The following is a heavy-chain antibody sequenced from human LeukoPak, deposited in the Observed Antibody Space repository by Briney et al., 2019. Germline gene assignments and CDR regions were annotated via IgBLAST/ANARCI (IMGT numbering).Heavy chain of an antibody. CDR2: IYYSGST. J-gene: IGHJ4*02. Sequence: SETLSLTCTVSGGSISSYYWSWIRQPPGKGLEWIGYIYYSGSTNYNPSLKSRVTISVDTSKNQFSLKLSSVTAADTAVYYCARQESGGSSWYGAFDYWGQGTLVTVSS. D-gene: IGHD6-13*01. CDR3: ARQESGGSSWYGAFDY. V-gene: IGHV4-59*08. CDR1: GGSISSYY.